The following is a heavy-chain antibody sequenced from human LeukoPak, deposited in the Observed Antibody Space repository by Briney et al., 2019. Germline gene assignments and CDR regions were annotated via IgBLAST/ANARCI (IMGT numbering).Heavy chain of an antibody. V-gene: IGHV4-31*03. CDR2: IYCSGST. CDR1: GGSISSGGYY. CDR3: ARGRYYSSWWFDP. D-gene: IGHD2/OR15-2a*01. Sequence: PSETLSLTCTVSGGSISSGGYYWSWIRQHPGKGLEWIGYIYCSGSTYYNPSLKSRVTISVDTSKNQFSLKLSSVTAADTAVYYCARGRYYSSWWFDPWGQGTLVTVSS. J-gene: IGHJ5*02.